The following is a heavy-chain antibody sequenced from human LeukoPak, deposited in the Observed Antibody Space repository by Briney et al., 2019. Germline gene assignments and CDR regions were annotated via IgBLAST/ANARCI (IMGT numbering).Heavy chain of an antibody. J-gene: IGHJ4*02. CDR3: AKSIGCVGTRCYGVYYFDY. CDR1: GFTYSHYG. CDR2: INLDGSEK. Sequence: PGRSLRLSCAASGFTYSHYGMHWVRQAPGKGLEWVANINLDGSEKYYVDSVKGRFTISRDNGKNSLFLQLNSLRAEDTAVYYCAKSIGCVGTRCYGVYYFDYWGQGTLVTVSS. D-gene: IGHD2-2*01. V-gene: IGHV3-7*01.